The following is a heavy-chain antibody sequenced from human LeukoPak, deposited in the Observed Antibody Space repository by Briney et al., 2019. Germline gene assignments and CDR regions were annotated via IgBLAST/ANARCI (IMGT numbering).Heavy chain of an antibody. CDR2: IYYSGNT. Sequence: PSETLSLTCTVSGGSISGFYWSWIRQPPGKGLEWIGYIYYSGNTDYNPSLKSRVTISLDTSKNQFSLRLSSVTAADTAVYYCARNWNWDAFDIWGQGTMVTVSS. CDR3: ARNWNWDAFDI. D-gene: IGHD1-7*01. J-gene: IGHJ3*02. CDR1: GGSISGFY. V-gene: IGHV4-59*01.